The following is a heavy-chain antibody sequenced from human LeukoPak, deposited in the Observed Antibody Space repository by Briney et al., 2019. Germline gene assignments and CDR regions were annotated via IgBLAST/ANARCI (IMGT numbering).Heavy chain of an antibody. CDR2: IYYSGST. D-gene: IGHD5-18*01. CDR1: GGSISSHY. CDR3: ARVGYSYGYYYYYYYMDV. J-gene: IGHJ6*03. V-gene: IGHV4-59*11. Sequence: SETLSLTCTVSGGSISSHYWSWIRQPPGKGLEWIGYIYYSGSTNCSPSLQSRVTISVDTSKNQFSLKLSSVTAADTAVYYCARVGYSYGYYYYYYYMDVWGKGTTVTVSS.